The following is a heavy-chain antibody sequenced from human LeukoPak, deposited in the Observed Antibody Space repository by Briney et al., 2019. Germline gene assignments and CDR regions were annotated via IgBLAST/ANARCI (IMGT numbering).Heavy chain of an antibody. CDR3: ASVVYDDYARTGAVYFQY. CDR2: INPIFGTP. J-gene: IGHJ4*02. CDR1: GDTFSRYA. V-gene: IGHV1-69*13. D-gene: IGHD3-16*01. Sequence: ASVKVSCKASGDTFSRYAINWVRQAPGHGLEWVGGINPIFGTPNNSQNFQARVTTIADESSRSAYMELSSPTSEDTAVYYCASVVYDDYARTGAVYFQYWGQGTLVTVSS.